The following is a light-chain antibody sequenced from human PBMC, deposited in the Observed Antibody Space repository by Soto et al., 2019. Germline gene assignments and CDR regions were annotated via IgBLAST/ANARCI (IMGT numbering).Light chain of an antibody. CDR1: QAISKG. V-gene: IGKV1-17*01. Sequence: EIVLTQSPSSLSSSVGDRVTISCRASQAISKGLGWYQQKPGQAPRLLIYAASSMDSEVPVRFSGSGSGTEFALTISSLQPEDFATYYCLQHKTYPWTFGQGTKVEIK. J-gene: IGKJ1*01. CDR3: LQHKTYPWT. CDR2: AAS.